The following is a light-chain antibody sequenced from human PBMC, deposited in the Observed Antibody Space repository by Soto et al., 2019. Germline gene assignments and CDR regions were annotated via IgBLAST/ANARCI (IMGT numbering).Light chain of an antibody. V-gene: IGKV3D-20*02. Sequence: ETISSQSPGTLSLSKGERAFLSCRAISTVDSIYLAWYQQKPGQAPRLLIYGASSRATGIPDRFSGSGSGTDFTLTISSLLPDDFAVYYCQQRNVWPPVTFGQGTLLEI. CDR2: GAS. CDR1: STVDSIY. CDR3: QQRNVWPPVT. J-gene: IGKJ5*01.